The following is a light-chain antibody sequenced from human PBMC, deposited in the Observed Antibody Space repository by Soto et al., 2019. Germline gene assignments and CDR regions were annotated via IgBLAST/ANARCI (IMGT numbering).Light chain of an antibody. V-gene: IGLV2-14*01. CDR2: DDN. CDR3: SSYTSSSTLVV. J-gene: IGLJ2*01. Sequence: QSALTQPPSVSGSPGQRITISCTGTSSNVGGYNYVSWYQQHPGKAPKLMIYDDNKRPSGVANRFSGSKSGNTASLTISGLQAEDEADYYCSSYTSSSTLVVFGGGTKVTVL. CDR1: SSNVGGYNY.